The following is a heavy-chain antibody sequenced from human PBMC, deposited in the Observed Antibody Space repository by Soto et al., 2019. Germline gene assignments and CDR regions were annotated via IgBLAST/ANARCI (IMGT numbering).Heavy chain of an antibody. CDR1: GGSFSGYY. CDR2: INHSGST. V-gene: IGHV4-34*01. J-gene: IGHJ5*02. CDR3: ARGGFRYCSGGCCYYNWFDP. D-gene: IGHD2-15*01. Sequence: QVQLQLWGEGLLKPSETLSLTCAVYGGSFSGYYWSWIRQPPGKGLEWIGEINHSGSTNYNPSLKSRVTISVDTSKNQFSLKLSSVTAADTAVYYCARGGFRYCSGGCCYYNWFDPWGQGTLVTVSS.